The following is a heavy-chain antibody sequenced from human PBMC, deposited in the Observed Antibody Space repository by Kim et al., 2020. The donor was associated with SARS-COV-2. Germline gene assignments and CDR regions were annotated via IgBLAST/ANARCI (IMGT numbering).Heavy chain of an antibody. Sequence: SETLSLTCTVSGASVSSDLCFWTWIRQPPGKGLEWIGYITNSGSTNYSPSVKSAVTISMDTSKNQFFLNMSSVTAADTAVYYCARVGWGRDSWGQGTLVTVSS. D-gene: IGHD7-27*01. CDR1: GASVSSDLCF. CDR3: ARVGWGRDS. CDR2: ITNSGST. V-gene: IGHV4-61*01. J-gene: IGHJ4*02.